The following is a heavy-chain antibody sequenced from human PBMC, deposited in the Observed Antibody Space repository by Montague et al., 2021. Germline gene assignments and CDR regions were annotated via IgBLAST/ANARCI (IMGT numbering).Heavy chain of an antibody. CDR1: GDSVSSRTHY. V-gene: IGHV4-61*03. D-gene: IGHD5-12*01. J-gene: IGHJ4*02. Sequence: SETLSLTCTVAGDSVSSRTHYWGWVRQPPGKGLEWLGHIHNMVKTKYHPSLSSRLTISADMSKNHLSLKLTSVTAADTAVYYCGRVTARGQATGYPLCDYWGLGKLVTVSS. CDR2: IHNMVKT. CDR3: GRVTARGQATGYPLCDY.